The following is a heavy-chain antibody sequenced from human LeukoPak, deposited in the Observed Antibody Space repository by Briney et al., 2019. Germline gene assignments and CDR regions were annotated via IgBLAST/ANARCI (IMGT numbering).Heavy chain of an antibody. D-gene: IGHD6-13*01. CDR2: ISGSSSYI. CDR1: GFTFSDYN. J-gene: IGHJ4*02. CDR3: ARDPRVDSSWYRAFDY. Sequence: PGGSLRLSCAASGFTFSDYNINWVRQAPGKGLEWVSSISGSSSYIYYADSVKGRFIISRDNARNSVYLQMNSLRAEDTAVYYCARDPRVDSSWYRAFDYWGQGILVTVSS. V-gene: IGHV3-21*01.